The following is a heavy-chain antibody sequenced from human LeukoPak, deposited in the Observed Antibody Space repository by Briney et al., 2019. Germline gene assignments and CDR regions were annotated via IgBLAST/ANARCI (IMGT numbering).Heavy chain of an antibody. Sequence: GASVTVSCKASGGTFSSYAISWVRQAPGQGLEWMGRIIPILGIANYAQKFQGRVTITADKSTSTAYMELSSLRSEDTAVYYCARVDTAMVIDYWGQGTLVTVSS. J-gene: IGHJ4*02. CDR1: GGTFSSYA. V-gene: IGHV1-69*04. CDR2: IIPILGIA. D-gene: IGHD5-18*01. CDR3: ARVDTAMVIDY.